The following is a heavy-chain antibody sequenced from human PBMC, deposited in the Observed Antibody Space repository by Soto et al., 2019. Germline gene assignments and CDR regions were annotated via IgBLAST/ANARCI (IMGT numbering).Heavy chain of an antibody. D-gene: IGHD3-10*01. CDR1: GFTFSDYY. CDR3: ARSSPMVRGVIAY. J-gene: IGHJ4*02. Sequence: QVQLVESGGGLVKPGGSLRLSCAASGFTFSDYYMSWIRQAPGKGLEWVSYISSSSSYTNYADSVKGRFTISRDNAKNSLYLQMNSPRAEATAVYYCARSSPMVRGVIAYWGQGTLVTVAS. CDR2: ISSSSSYT. V-gene: IGHV3-11*05.